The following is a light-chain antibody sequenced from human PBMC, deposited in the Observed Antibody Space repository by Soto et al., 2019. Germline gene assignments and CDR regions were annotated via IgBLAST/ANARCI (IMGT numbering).Light chain of an antibody. Sequence: QSALTQPPSASGSPGQSVTVSCTGTSSDIGGYYYVSWYQQHPGKAPKLIIYEVTKRPPGVPDRFSGSKSGNTASLTVSGLQAEDEADYYCSSYAGSNNFVFGAGTKLTVL. CDR3: SSYAGSNNFV. CDR1: SSDIGGYYY. CDR2: EVT. V-gene: IGLV2-8*01. J-gene: IGLJ1*01.